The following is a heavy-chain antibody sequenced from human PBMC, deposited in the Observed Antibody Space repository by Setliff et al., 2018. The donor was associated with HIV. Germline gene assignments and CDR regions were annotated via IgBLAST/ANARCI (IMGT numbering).Heavy chain of an antibody. Sequence: PGGSLRLSCVASGFTFNSAWMTWVRQAPGKGLEWVGRIKSKTDGGSSIHYADSVTGRFTISRDNAKNSLYLQMNSLRAEDTAVYYCAREGSSATWVNAFDIWGQGTMVTVSS. D-gene: IGHD5-12*01. CDR2: IKSKTDGGSSI. CDR1: GFTFNSAW. V-gene: IGHV3-48*04. CDR3: AREGSSATWVNAFDI. J-gene: IGHJ3*02.